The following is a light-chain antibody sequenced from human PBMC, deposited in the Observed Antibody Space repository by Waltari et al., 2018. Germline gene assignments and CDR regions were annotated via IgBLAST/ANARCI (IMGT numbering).Light chain of an antibody. Sequence: EIVLTQSPATLSLSPGERATLHCMASQSVSSYLAWYQHKPGQAPRLLIYDASNRATGIPARFSGSGSGTDFTLTISSLEPEDFAVYYCQQRSNWPPYTFGQGTKLEIK. CDR2: DAS. V-gene: IGKV3-11*01. J-gene: IGKJ2*01. CDR3: QQRSNWPPYT. CDR1: QSVSSY.